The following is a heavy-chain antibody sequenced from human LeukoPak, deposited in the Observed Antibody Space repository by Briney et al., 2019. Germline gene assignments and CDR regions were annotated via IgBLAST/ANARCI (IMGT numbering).Heavy chain of an antibody. Sequence: ASVKVSCKVSGYTLTELSMHWVRQAPGKGLEWMGGFDPEDGETIYAQKFQGRVTLTRDTSTSTVYMNVSNLRSEDTAVYYCARDLNWETYWGQGTLVTVSS. CDR2: FDPEDGET. D-gene: IGHD1-1*01. V-gene: IGHV1-24*01. CDR1: GYTLTELS. CDR3: ARDLNWETY. J-gene: IGHJ4*02.